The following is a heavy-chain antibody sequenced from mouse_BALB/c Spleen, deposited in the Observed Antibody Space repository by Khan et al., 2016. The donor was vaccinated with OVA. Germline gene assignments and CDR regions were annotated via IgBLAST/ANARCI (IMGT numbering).Heavy chain of an antibody. CDR3: ARSGTGSFLY. D-gene: IGHD4-1*01. J-gene: IGHJ3*01. V-gene: IGHV1-77*01. Sequence: QVQLQQSGAELARPGASVKLSCKASGYTFSDYYINWVKQRTGQGLEWIGDIYPGRGNTYYNEKFKGTATLTADKSSSTAYMQFSSLTSEDSAVYFCARSGTGSFLYWGQGTLVTVSA. CDR1: GYTFSDYY. CDR2: IYPGRGNT.